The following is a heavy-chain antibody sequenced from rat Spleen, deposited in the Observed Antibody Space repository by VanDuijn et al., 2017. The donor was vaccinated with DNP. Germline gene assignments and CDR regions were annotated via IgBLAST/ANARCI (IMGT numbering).Heavy chain of an antibody. J-gene: IGHJ1*01. CDR2: ISYSGST. V-gene: IGHV3-1*01. CDR1: DYSITSDY. Sequence: EVHLQESGPGLVKPSQSLSLTCSVTDYSITSDYWGWLRKFPGNKMEYIGHISYSGSTNYNPSLKSRISITRDTSKNQFFLQLNSVTTEDTATYYCARGVYGSYDYWYFDFWGPGTLVTVSS. D-gene: IGHD1-8*01. CDR3: ARGVYGSYDYWYFDF.